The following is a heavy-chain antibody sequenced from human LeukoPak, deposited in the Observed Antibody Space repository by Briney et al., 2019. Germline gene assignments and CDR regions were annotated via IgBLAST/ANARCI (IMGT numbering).Heavy chain of an antibody. J-gene: IGHJ6*03. CDR2: ISSSGSSL. CDR3: ARGASGHSSNWNFPYYYYYMDV. Sequence: GGSLRLSCAASGFTFSNYEINWVRQAPGKGLEWVSYISSSGSSLNYADSVKGRFTISRDNAKNSLYLQMNSLRDDDTAMYYCARGASGHSSNWNFPYYYYYMDVWGKGTTVTISS. V-gene: IGHV3-48*03. CDR1: GFTFSNYE. D-gene: IGHD6-13*01.